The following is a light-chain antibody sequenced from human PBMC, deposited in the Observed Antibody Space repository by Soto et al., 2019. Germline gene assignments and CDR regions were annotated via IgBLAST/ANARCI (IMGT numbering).Light chain of an antibody. J-gene: IGKJ5*01. V-gene: IGKV3-20*01. Sequence: EIVLTQSPGTLSLSPGERATLSCRASQSVSSSYLAWYQQKPGQAPRLLIYGASSRATGSPDRFSGSGSGTDFTLTISRLEPEDFAVYYGQQYGSSPPITFGQGTRLEIK. CDR1: QSVSSSY. CDR3: QQYGSSPPIT. CDR2: GAS.